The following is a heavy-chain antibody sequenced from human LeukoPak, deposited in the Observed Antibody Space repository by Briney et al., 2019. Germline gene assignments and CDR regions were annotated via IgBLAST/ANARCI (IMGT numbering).Heavy chain of an antibody. CDR2: INHSGST. CDR3: ALGEEDAFDI. Sequence: SQTLSLTCTVSGGSISSGGYYWSWIRQPPGKGLEWIGEINHSGSTNYNPSLKSRVTISVDTSKNQFSLKLSSVTAADTAVYYCALGEEDAFDIWGQGTMVTVSS. CDR1: GGSISSGGYY. J-gene: IGHJ3*02. V-gene: IGHV4-30-2*01.